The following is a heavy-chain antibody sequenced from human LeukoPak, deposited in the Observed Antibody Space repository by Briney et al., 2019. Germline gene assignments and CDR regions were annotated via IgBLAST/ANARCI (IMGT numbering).Heavy chain of an antibody. J-gene: IGHJ4*02. CDR1: GGSFSGYY. D-gene: IGHD6-19*01. CDR2: INHSGST. Sequence: SETLSLTCAVYGGSFSGYYWSWIRLPPGKGLEWIGEINHSGSTNYNPSLKSRVTISVDTSKNQFSLKLSSVTAADTAVYYCARGLYSSGWYGDYYFEYWCQGTLVTVSS. V-gene: IGHV4-34*01. CDR3: ARGLYSSGWYGDYYFEY.